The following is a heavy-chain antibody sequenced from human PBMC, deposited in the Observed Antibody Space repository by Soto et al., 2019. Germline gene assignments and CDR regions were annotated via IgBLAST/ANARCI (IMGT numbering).Heavy chain of an antibody. V-gene: IGHV3-15*07. CDR3: TTDYYDSLYYYYGMDV. J-gene: IGHJ6*02. Sequence: GGSLRLSCAASGFTFSNAWMNWVRQAPGKGLEWVGRIKSKTDGGTTDYAAPVKGRFTISRDDSKNTLYLQMNSLKTEDTAVYYCTTDYYDSLYYYYGMDVWGQGTTVTVSS. CDR1: GFTFSNAW. D-gene: IGHD3-22*01. CDR2: IKSKTDGGTT.